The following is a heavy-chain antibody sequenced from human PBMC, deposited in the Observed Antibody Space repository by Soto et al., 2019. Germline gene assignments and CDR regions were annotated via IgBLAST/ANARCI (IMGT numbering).Heavy chain of an antibody. D-gene: IGHD1-26*01. Sequence: QVQLVQSGAEVKKPGSSVKVSCKASGGTFSSYAISWVRQAPGQGLEWMGGIIPIFGTANYAQKFQGRVTSPADASTSTAYRVVSSLGSEDTAVYCCGGGWLWCSGSYPGCDYWGQGTLVNVSS. CDR2: IIPIFGTA. J-gene: IGHJ4*02. CDR3: GGGWLWCSGSYPGCDY. V-gene: IGHV1-69*12. CDR1: GGTFSSYA.